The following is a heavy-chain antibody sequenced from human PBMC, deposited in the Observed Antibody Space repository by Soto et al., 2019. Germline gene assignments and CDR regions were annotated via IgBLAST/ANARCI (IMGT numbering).Heavy chain of an antibody. V-gene: IGHV1-8*01. CDR2: MSPNSGHT. CDR1: GYTFTIFD. CDR3: ARGITAGVDY. J-gene: IGHJ4*02. D-gene: IGHD6-13*01. Sequence: QGQLVQSGTELKKPGASVKVSCKASGYTFTIFDINCVRQATGQGLEWMGWMSPNSGHTGYAQKFQGRVTMTRDTSISTAYMELSGLTSEDTAVYYCARGITAGVDYWGQGPLVTVSS.